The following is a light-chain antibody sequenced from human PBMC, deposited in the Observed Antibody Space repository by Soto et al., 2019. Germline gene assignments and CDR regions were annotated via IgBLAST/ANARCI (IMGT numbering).Light chain of an antibody. CDR1: QSVSSN. Sequence: EIVMTQSPATLSVSPGERATLSCRASQSVSSNLAWYQQKPGQAPRLLIYGASTRATGIPARFSGSGSGTEFTLTISSLQSEDFAVYYCQQYNNWPPWTFGKGPKVDIK. CDR3: QQYNNWPPWT. CDR2: GAS. V-gene: IGKV3-15*01. J-gene: IGKJ1*01.